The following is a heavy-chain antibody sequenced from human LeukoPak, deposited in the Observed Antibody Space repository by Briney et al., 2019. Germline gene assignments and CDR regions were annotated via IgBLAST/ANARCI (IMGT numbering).Heavy chain of an antibody. CDR2: IYTSGST. J-gene: IGHJ4*02. Sequence: PSETLSLTCTVSGGSISSYYWSWIRQPAGKGLEWIGRIYTSGSTNYNPSLKSRVTISVDTSKNQFSLKLSSVTAADTAVYYCARGGRHGQQLGIDYWGQGTLVTVSS. CDR1: GGSISSYY. V-gene: IGHV4-4*07. CDR3: ARGGRHGQQLGIDY. D-gene: IGHD6-13*01.